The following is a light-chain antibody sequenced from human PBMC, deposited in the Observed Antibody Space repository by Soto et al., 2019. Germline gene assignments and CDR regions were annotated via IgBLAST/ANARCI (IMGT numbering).Light chain of an antibody. V-gene: IGLV1-40*01. CDR3: QSYDSSLSAHYV. J-gene: IGLJ1*01. Sequence: QSVLTQPPSVSGAPGQRVTISCTGSSSNIGATYDVQWYQQLPGTAPKLLIYGNSNRPSGVPDRFSGSKSGTSASLAITGLQADDEADYYWQSYDSSLSAHYVFGTGTKVTVL. CDR1: SSNIGATYD. CDR2: GNS.